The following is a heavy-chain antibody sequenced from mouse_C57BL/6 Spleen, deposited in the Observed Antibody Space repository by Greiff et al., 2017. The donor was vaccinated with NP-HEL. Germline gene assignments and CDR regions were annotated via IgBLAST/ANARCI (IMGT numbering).Heavy chain of an antibody. CDR3: ARHGYYYGSSPAWFAY. CDR1: GYTFTEFT. J-gene: IGHJ3*01. V-gene: IGHV1-62-2*01. D-gene: IGHD1-1*01. CDR2: FYPGRGSI. Sequence: QLNQSGAELVKPGPSLKLSSKASGYTFTEFTFPWVKRRSGQGLEWIGWFYPGRGSIKYNEKFKDKATVTADKSSSTVYMELSRLTSEDSAVYFCARHGYYYGSSPAWFAYWGQGTLVTVSA.